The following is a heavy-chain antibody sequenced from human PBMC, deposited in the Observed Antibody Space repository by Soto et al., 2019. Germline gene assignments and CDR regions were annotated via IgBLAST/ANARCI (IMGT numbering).Heavy chain of an antibody. CDR2: ISYTSTYI. CDR3: ARDAHNWNEAPYYMDG. Sequence: EEQLVESGGGLVKPGGSLRLSCAASGYTFSSYNMIWVRQAPGKGLEWVSSISYTSTYIYYADSVKGRFTISRDNAKNSLFLQMNSLRAEDTAVYYCARDAHNWNEAPYYMDGWGKGTTVTVSS. D-gene: IGHD1-1*01. J-gene: IGHJ6*03. CDR1: GYTFSSYN. V-gene: IGHV3-21*06.